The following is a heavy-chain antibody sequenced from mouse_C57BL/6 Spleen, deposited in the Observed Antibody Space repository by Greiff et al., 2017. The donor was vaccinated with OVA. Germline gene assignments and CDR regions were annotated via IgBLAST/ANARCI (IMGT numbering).Heavy chain of an antibody. CDR2: IYPGSGNT. V-gene: IGHV1-76*01. CDR3: ARRFNDYAMDY. J-gene: IGHJ4*01. CDR1: GYTFTDYY. Sequence: QVQLQQSGAELVRPGASVKLSCKASGYTFTDYYINWVKQRPGQGLEWIARIYPGSGNTYYNEKFKGKATLTAEKSSSTAYMQLSSLTSEDSAVYFCARRFNDYAMDYWGQGTSVTVSS.